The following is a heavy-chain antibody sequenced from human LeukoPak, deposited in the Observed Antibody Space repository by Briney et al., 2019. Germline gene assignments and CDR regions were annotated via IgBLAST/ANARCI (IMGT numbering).Heavy chain of an antibody. J-gene: IGHJ5*02. CDR3: ARSIAAAGGDWFDP. D-gene: IGHD6-13*01. CDR1: GGSFSGYY. CDR2: INHSGST. Sequence: PSETLSLTCAVYGGSFSGYYWSWIRQPPGKGLEWIGEINHSGSTNYNPSLKSRVTISVDTSKNQFSLKLSSVTAADTAVYYCARSIAAAGGDWFDPWGQGTLVTVSS. V-gene: IGHV4-34*01.